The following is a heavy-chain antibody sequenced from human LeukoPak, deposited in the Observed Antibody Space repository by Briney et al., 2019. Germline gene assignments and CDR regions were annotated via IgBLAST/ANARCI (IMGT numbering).Heavy chain of an antibody. Sequence: PGGSLRLSCAASGFTFSSYGMHWVRQAPGKGLEWVAFIRYDGSNKYYADSVKGRFTISRDNSKNTLYLQMNSLRAEDTAVYYCARAWYSSSWSYYYYYMDVWGKGTTVTVSS. J-gene: IGHJ6*03. CDR3: ARAWYSSSWSYYYYYMDV. CDR2: IRYDGSNK. V-gene: IGHV3-30*02. CDR1: GFTFSSYG. D-gene: IGHD6-13*01.